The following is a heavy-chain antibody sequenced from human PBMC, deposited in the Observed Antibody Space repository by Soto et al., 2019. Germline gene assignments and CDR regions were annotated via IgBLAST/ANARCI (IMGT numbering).Heavy chain of an antibody. D-gene: IGHD6-13*01. CDR2: ISANGGST. CDR3: AKGFCSSWYLTCDP. J-gene: IGHJ5*02. CDR1: GFTFSSYA. V-gene: IGHV3-23*01. Sequence: EVQLLESGGGLVQPGGSLRLSCAASGFTFSSYAMSWVRQAPGKGLAWCSRISANGGSTYNEDSVRGLFTISRYTSKNTLYLQMNSLRAEDTAVYYCAKGFCSSWYLTCDPWGQGTMVTVSS.